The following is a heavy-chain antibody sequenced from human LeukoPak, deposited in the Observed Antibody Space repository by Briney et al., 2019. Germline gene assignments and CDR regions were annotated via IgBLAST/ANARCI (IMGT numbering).Heavy chain of an antibody. CDR1: GGSISSGGYY. CDR3: ARTRSKPYYYYYMDV. D-gene: IGHD1-14*01. CDR2: IYYSGST. Sequence: PSETLSLTCTVSGGSISSGGYYWSWIRQHPGKGLEWIGYIYYSGSTYYNPSLKSRVTISVDTSKNQFSLKLSSVTAAATAVYYCARTRSKPYYYYYMDVWGKGTTVTVSS. J-gene: IGHJ6*03. V-gene: IGHV4-31*03.